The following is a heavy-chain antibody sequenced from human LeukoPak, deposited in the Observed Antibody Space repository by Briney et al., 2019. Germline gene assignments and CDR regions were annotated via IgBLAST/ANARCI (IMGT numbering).Heavy chain of an antibody. V-gene: IGHV4-59*01. D-gene: IGHD3-16*01. CDR1: GGSISSYY. Sequence: KPSETLSLTCTVSGGSISSYYWSWIRQPPGKGLEWIGYIYYSGSSKYNPSLKSRVTISIDTSKKQFSLKLSSVTAADTAAYYCAREWGLNGIDYWGQGTLVTVSS. J-gene: IGHJ4*02. CDR2: IYYSGSS. CDR3: AREWGLNGIDY.